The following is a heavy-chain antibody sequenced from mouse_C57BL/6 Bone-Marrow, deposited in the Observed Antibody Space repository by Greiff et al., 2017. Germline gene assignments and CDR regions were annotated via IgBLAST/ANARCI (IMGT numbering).Heavy chain of an antibody. D-gene: IGHD1-1*01. J-gene: IGHJ4*01. V-gene: IGHV1-64*01. CDR3: AYGTPYYYAMDY. CDR2: IHPNSGST. CDR1: GYTFTSYW. Sequence: QVQLQQPGAELVKPGASVKLSCKASGYTFTSYWMHWVKQRPGQGLEWIGMIHPNSGSTNYNEKFKSKATLTVDKSSSTAYMQLSSLTSEDSAVYYCAYGTPYYYAMDYWGQGTSVTVSS.